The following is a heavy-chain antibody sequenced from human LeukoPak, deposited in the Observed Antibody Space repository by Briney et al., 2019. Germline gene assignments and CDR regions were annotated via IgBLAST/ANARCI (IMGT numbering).Heavy chain of an antibody. J-gene: IGHJ5*02. CDR1: GGSISSNTYY. CDR3: ARGGTSGFDP. V-gene: IGHV4-61*02. Sequence: SQTLSLTCTVSGGSISSNTYYWSWIRQPAGKGLEWIGRIYTSGSTNYNPSLKSRVTISADTSKNQFSLKLNSVTAADTAVYYCARGGTSGFDPWGQGTLVTVSS. CDR2: IYTSGST. D-gene: IGHD2-2*01.